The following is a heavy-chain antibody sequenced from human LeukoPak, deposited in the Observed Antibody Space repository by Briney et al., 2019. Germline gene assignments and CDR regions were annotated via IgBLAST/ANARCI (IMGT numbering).Heavy chain of an antibody. D-gene: IGHD3-3*01. J-gene: IGHJ6*03. Sequence: GASVKVSCKASGYTFTGYYMHWVRQAPGQGLEWMGWINPNSGGTNYAQKFQGRVTMTRDTSISTAYMELSRLRSDDTAVYYCARDRFGVVLPLYYYYYMDVWGKGTTVTVPS. CDR2: INPNSGGT. CDR3: ARDRFGVVLPLYYYYYMDV. V-gene: IGHV1-2*02. CDR1: GYTFTGYY.